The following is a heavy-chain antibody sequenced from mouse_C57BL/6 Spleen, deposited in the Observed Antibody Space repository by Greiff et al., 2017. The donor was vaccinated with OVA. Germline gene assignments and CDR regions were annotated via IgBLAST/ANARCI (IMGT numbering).Heavy chain of an antibody. CDR3: ARGAVERCFDY. V-gene: IGHV1-82*01. J-gene: IGHJ2*01. CDR2: IYPGDGAT. D-gene: IGHD1-1*01. Sequence: QVQLQQSGPELVKPGASVKISCKASGYAFSSSWMNWVKQRPGKGLEWIGRIYPGDGATNYNGKLKGKATLTADKSSSTAYMQLSSLTSKDSAVYFCARGAVERCFDYWGQGTTLTVSS. CDR1: GYAFSSSW.